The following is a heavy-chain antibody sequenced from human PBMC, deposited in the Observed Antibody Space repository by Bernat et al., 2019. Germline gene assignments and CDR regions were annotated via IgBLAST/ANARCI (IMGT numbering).Heavy chain of an antibody. Sequence: QVQLPQSGPGLVKLSQTLSLTCAISGDSVSNNSAAWNWIRQSPSRGLEWLGRTYYRSKWYNVYAVSVKSRITINTDTTKNQFSLQLNSVTPEDTAMYYCAGEESDKTGDYALDIWGQGTIVTVSS. V-gene: IGHV6-1*01. CDR1: GDSVSNNSAA. J-gene: IGHJ3*02. D-gene: IGHD7-27*01. CDR3: AGEESDKTGDYALDI. CDR2: TYYRSKWYN.